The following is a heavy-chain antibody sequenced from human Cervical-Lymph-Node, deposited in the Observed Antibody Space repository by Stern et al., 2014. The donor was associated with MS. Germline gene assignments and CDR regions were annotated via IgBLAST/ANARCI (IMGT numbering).Heavy chain of an antibody. CDR1: GFTFSTYS. CDR2: ISSGSTYI. V-gene: IGHV3-21*01. J-gene: IGHJ4*02. Sequence: EVQLVESGGGLVKPGGSLRLSCAASGFTFSTYSINWVRQAPGKGLEWVSSISSGSTYIYYADSVKGRFTISRDNAKNSLYLQMNSLRAEDTAVYYCAREMITLGGVIGISDYWGQGTLVTVSS. CDR3: AREMITLGGVIGISDY. D-gene: IGHD3-16*02.